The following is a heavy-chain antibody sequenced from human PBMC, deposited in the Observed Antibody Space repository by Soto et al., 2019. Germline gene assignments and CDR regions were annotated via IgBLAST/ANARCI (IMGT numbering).Heavy chain of an antibody. CDR3: AREVAADV. V-gene: IGHV1-24*01. CDR1: GYTLTELS. D-gene: IGHD6-13*01. J-gene: IGHJ6*02. Sequence: ASVKVSCKVSGYTLTELSMHWVRQAPGKGLEWMGGFDPEDGETSYAQKFQGRVTMTRDTSTSTVYMELSSLRSEDTAVYYCAREVAADVWGQGTTVTVSS. CDR2: FDPEDGET.